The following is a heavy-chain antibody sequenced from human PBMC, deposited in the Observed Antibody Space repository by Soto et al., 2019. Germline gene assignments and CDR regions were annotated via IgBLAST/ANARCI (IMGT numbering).Heavy chain of an antibody. CDR3: AKGGKGYDYVYYYYMDV. CDR2: ISGSGGST. D-gene: IGHD5-12*01. V-gene: IGHV3-23*01. CDR1: GFTFSSYA. Sequence: EVQLLESGGGLVQPGGSLRLSCAASGFTFSSYAMSWVRQAPGKGLEWVSAISGSGGSTYYADSVKGRFTISRDNSKNTLYVQMNSLRAEDTAVYYCAKGGKGYDYVYYYYMDVWGKGTTVTVFS. J-gene: IGHJ6*03.